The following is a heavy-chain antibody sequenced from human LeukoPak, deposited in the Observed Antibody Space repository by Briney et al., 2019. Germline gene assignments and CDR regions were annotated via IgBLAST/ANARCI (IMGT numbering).Heavy chain of an antibody. CDR3: VRDSNGMDV. Sequence: GGSLRLSCAASGFTFSNQPMHWVRQAPGKGLDYVSTISNNGGSTYYADSVKGRFTISRDNSKNTLYLQMSSLRGEDTAVYYCVRDSNGMDVRGQGTTVTVSS. V-gene: IGHV3-64D*06. J-gene: IGHJ6*02. CDR2: ISNNGGST. CDR1: GFTFSNQP.